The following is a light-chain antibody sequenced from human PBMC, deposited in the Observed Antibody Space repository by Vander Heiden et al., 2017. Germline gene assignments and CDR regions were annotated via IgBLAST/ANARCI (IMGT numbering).Light chain of an antibody. J-gene: IGKJ4*01. CDR3: QQANSFSPLT. V-gene: IGKV1-12*01. Sequence: DIQMTQSPSSVSASVGDRVTITCRASQAIRSWLAWYQQKPGKAPNLLIYAASSLHSGVPSRLSGTGSGTNFTLVINSLQPEDSATYYCQQANSFSPLTFGGGTKVEIK. CDR1: QAIRSW. CDR2: AAS.